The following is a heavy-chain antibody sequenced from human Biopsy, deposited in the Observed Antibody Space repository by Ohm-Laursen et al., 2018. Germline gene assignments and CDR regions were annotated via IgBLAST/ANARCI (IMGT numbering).Heavy chain of an antibody. CDR2: ISETSSHI. V-gene: IGHV3-21*01. D-gene: IGHD6-6*01. J-gene: IGHJ6*02. CDR3: ARDSSRRAREGGMDV. Sequence: SLRLSCAASGSSVSSYDINWVRQAPGKGLEWISYISETSSHIYDADSVRGRFTVARDIAKNSLYLQLNSLRVEDTAVYYCARDSSRRAREGGMDVWGQGTTVTVSS. CDR1: GSSVSSYD.